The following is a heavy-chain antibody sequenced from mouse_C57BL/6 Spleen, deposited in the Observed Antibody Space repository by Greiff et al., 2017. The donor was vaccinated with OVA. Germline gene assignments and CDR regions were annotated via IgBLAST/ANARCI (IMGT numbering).Heavy chain of an antibody. D-gene: IGHD2-3*01. CDR3: ARGGIYDGYYFAY. V-gene: IGHV1-18*01. CDR2: INPNNGGT. J-gene: IGHJ3*01. Sequence: VQLQQSGPELVKPGASVKIPCKASGYTFTDYNMDWVKQSHGKSLEWIGDINPNNGGTNYNKKFKGKATLTVDKSSSTAYMEHRSLTSEDTAVYYCARGGIYDGYYFAYWGQGTLVTVSA. CDR1: GYTFTDYN.